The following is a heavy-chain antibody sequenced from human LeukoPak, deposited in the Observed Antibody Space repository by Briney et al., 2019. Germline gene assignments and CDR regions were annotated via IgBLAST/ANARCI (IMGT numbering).Heavy chain of an antibody. CDR3: ARVLSEYYDFWSGTPRYYMDV. J-gene: IGHJ6*03. CDR1: GYSITSGYF. D-gene: IGHD3-3*01. CDR2: IYHSGST. Sequence: KASETLSLTCSVSGYSITSGYFWGWIRQPPGKGLEWIGSIYHSGSTYYNPSLKSRVTISVDTSKNQFSLKLSSVTAADTAVYYCARVLSEYYDFWSGTPRYYMDVWGKGTTVTVSS. V-gene: IGHV4-38-2*02.